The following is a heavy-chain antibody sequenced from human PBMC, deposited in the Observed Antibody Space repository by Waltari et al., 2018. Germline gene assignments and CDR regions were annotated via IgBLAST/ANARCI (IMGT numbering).Heavy chain of an antibody. V-gene: IGHV3-64D*06. J-gene: IGHJ4*02. D-gene: IGHD3-3*01. CDR2: ILSDGGST. CDR3: AKGPQRYLEWLLPYDF. CDR1: WSLFVCTA. Sequence: EVQLVESGGGVVQPVGSLSLSCLASWSLFVCTAMHWVRPATGKSLEHVSGILSDGGSTYYADSVNGRFSISRDNSKNTVYLQMSSLRAEDTAMYYCAKGPQRYLEWLLPYDFWGQGTLVTVSS.